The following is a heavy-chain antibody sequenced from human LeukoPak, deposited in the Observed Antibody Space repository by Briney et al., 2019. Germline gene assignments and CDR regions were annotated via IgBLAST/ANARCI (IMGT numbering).Heavy chain of an antibody. J-gene: IGHJ2*01. CDR2: IYYSGST. D-gene: IGHD6-19*01. V-gene: IGHV4-59*12. CDR3: AREGIAVAPRYFDL. Sequence: SETLSLTCTVSGGSISSYYWSWIRQPPGKGLEWIGYIYYSGSTNYNPSLQSRVTMSLDTSKNQFSLNLRSVTAAETAVYFCAREGIAVAPRYFDLWGRGTLVTVSS. CDR1: GGSISSYY.